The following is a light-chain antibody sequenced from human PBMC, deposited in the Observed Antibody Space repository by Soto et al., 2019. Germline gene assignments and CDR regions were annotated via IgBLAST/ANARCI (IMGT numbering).Light chain of an antibody. J-gene: IGKJ2*01. V-gene: IGKV1-5*01. CDR1: QTIGNW. CDR2: DAS. Sequence: IQMTQSPSTLSASVGDRVTITCRASQTIGNWLAWYQQQTGKAPKLLIYDASSLERGVPSRFSGSRSGTEFTLTISSLQPDDFATYYCQQYDSYSYTFGQGTKLEIK. CDR3: QQYDSYSYT.